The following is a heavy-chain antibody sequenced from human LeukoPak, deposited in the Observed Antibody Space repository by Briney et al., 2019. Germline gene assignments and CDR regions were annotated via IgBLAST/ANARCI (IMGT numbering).Heavy chain of an antibody. CDR3: ASWTYYYDSSGYYPGY. D-gene: IGHD3-22*01. J-gene: IGHJ4*02. Sequence: PGGSLRLSCAASGFTVSSNYMSWVRQAPGKGLEWVSVIYSGGSTYYADSVKGRFTISRDNSKNTLYLQMNSLRAEDTAVYYCASWTYYYDSSGYYPGYWGQGTLVTVSS. CDR2: IYSGGST. CDR1: GFTVSSNY. V-gene: IGHV3-66*01.